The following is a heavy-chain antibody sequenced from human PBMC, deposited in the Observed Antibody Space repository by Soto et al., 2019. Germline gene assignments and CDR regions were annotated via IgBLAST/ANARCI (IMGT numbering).Heavy chain of an antibody. CDR3: AKLYCTSIACYGSDF. D-gene: IGHD2-8*01. Sequence: EVQLLESGGDLVQPGGSLGLTCAASGFTFSSYGLTWVRQAPGKGLEWISSVTGNGGRTYYADSVKGRFTISRDNSKNALYLQMNSLRAEATAIYYCAKLYCTSIACYGSDFWGQGTLVTVSS. J-gene: IGHJ4*02. V-gene: IGHV3-23*01. CDR2: VTGNGGRT. CDR1: GFTFSSYG.